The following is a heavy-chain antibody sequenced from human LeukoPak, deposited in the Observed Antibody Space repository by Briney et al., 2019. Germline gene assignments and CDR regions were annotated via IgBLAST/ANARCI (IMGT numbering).Heavy chain of an antibody. CDR2: IFPVSGVD. CDR3: ATGTDSAIRSRYYYYMDV. D-gene: IGHD3-3*01. V-gene: IGHV1-69*05. J-gene: IGHJ6*03. CDR1: GATFRRNG. Sequence: ASVKVSCKASGATFRRNGLSWVRQAPRQGLEWMGGIFPVSGVDYFAQKFQGRATMTTDESTNTAYLELTSLTSKDTAVYYCATGTDSAIRSRYYYYMDVWGKGTAVTVSS.